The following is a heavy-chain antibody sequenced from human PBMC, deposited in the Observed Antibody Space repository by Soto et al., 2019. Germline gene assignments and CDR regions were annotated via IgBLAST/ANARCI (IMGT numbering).Heavy chain of an antibody. CDR2: INPSGGST. J-gene: IGHJ4*02. D-gene: IGHD5-12*01. CDR1: GYTFTSYY. Sequence: ASVKVSCKASGYTFTSYYMHWVRQAPGQGLEWMGIINPSGGSTSYAQKFQGRVTMTRDTSASTAYMELSSLRSEDTAVYYCARLSGYDPSFDYWGQGTLVTVSS. V-gene: IGHV1-46*01. CDR3: ARLSGYDPSFDY.